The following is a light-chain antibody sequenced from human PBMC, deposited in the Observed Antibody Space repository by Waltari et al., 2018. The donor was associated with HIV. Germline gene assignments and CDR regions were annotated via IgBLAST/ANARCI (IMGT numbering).Light chain of an antibody. J-gene: IGKJ2*03. CDR1: QSVSSSF. CDR2: GAS. V-gene: IGKV3-20*01. CDR3: QQYDTSLGS. Sequence: EVVLTQSPGPLSLSPGERATLSCRASQSVSSSFLAWYQQKPGQAPRLLIYGASNSATGIPDRFSGSGSGTDFTLTINRLEPEDFAVYYCQQYDTSLGSFGQGTKLEIK.